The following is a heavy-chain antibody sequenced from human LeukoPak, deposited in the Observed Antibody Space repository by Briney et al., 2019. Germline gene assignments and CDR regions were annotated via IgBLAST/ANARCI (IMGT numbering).Heavy chain of an antibody. J-gene: IGHJ3*02. D-gene: IGHD5-12*01. CDR3: ASKPRRYSGYVGEDAFDI. Sequence: GASVKVSCKASGGTFSSYTISWVRQAPGQGLEWMGRIIPILGIANYAQKFQGRVTITTDESTSTAYMELSSLRSEDTAVYYCASKPRRYSGYVGEDAFDIWGQGTMVTVSS. V-gene: IGHV1-69*02. CDR2: IIPILGIA. CDR1: GGTFSSYT.